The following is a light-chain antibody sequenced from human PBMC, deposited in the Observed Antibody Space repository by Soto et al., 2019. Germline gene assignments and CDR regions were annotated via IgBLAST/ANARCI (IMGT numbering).Light chain of an antibody. V-gene: IGKV3-11*01. CDR3: QQSGNWPPIP. CDR2: DAS. Sequence: VVSKSSVTLSLSPGERATLSCRASQSVTTYLAWYQQKPGQAPRLLIYDASTRATGIPARFSGSGSGTDFTLTISSLEPEDFAVYYCQQSGNWPPIPSGQGTRLANK. J-gene: IGKJ5*01. CDR1: QSVTTY.